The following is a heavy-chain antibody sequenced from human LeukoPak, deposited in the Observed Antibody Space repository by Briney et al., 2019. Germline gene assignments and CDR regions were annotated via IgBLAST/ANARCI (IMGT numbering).Heavy chain of an antibody. CDR1: GFTFSSYA. D-gene: IGHD3-10*01. CDR2: ISGSGGST. J-gene: IGHJ4*02. V-gene: IGHV3-23*01. Sequence: EPGGSLRLSCAASGFTFSSYAMSWVRQAPGKGLEWVSAISGSGGSTYYADSVKGRFTISRDNSKNTLYLQMNSLRAEDTAVYYCAKTPITMVRGVIIPFDYWGQGTLVTVSS. CDR3: AKTPITMVRGVIIPFDY.